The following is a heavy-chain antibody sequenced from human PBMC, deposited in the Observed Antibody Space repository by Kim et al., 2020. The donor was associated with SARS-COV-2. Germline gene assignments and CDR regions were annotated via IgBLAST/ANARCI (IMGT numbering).Heavy chain of an antibody. CDR1: GYTFTGYY. J-gene: IGHJ4*02. CDR3: ARDFILAARGTTALGY. D-gene: IGHD1-7*01. V-gene: IGHV1-2*06. CDR2: INPNSGGT. Sequence: ASVKVSCKASGYTFTGYYMHWVRQAPGQGLEWMGRINPNSGGTNYAQKFQGRVTMTRDTSISTAYMELSRLRSDDTAVYYCARDFILAARGTTALGYWGQGTLVTVSS.